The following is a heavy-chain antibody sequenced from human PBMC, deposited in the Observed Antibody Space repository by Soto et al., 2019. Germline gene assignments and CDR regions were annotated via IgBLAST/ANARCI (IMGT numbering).Heavy chain of an antibody. Sequence: GGSLRLSCAASGFTFSSYGMYWVRQAPGKGLEWVAAIAYDGSNKYHGDSVKGRFTISRDNSKNTLYLQMNSLRVEDTAVYYCAKDIVRYTYGACDYWGQGALVTVYS. CDR1: GFTFSSYG. D-gene: IGHD5-18*01. V-gene: IGHV3-30*18. J-gene: IGHJ4*02. CDR2: IAYDGSNK. CDR3: AKDIVRYTYGACDY.